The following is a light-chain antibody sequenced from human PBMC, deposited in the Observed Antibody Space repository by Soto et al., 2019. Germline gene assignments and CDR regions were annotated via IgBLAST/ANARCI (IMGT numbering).Light chain of an antibody. Sequence: QSVLTQPPSASGTPGQRVTISCSGSTSNIGSHTVNWYHQFPGTAPKLLMYSNNQRPSGVPDRFSGSKSGTSASLAISGLQSEDEADYYCSVWDDRLTGWVFGGGTTLTVL. V-gene: IGLV1-44*01. CDR1: TSNIGSHT. CDR3: SVWDDRLTGWV. J-gene: IGLJ3*02. CDR2: SNN.